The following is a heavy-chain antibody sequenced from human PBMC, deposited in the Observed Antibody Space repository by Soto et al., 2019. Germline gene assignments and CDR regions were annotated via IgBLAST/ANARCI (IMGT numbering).Heavy chain of an antibody. D-gene: IGHD6-19*01. Sequence: SLRLSCAASGFTFSTYAMHWVRQAPGKGLEWVAVVSYDGTNKYYTDSVKGRFTISRDNSENTLYLQMNSLRAEDTAVYFCAKEPYTSDWYSEYFQHWGQGTLVTVSS. V-gene: IGHV3-30*18. CDR3: AKEPYTSDWYSEYFQH. J-gene: IGHJ1*01. CDR1: GFTFSTYA. CDR2: VSYDGTNK.